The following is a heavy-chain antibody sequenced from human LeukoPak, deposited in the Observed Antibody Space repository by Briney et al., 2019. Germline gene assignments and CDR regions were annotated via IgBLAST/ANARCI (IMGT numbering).Heavy chain of an antibody. Sequence: GESLQISCKGSGYSFTSYWIGWVRQMPGKGLEWMGIIYPGDSDTRYSPSFQGQVTISADKSISTAYLQWSSLKASDTAMYYCGRQGDTAMVNDAFDIWGQGTMVTVSS. D-gene: IGHD5-18*01. CDR1: GYSFTSYW. CDR3: GRQGDTAMVNDAFDI. J-gene: IGHJ3*02. V-gene: IGHV5-51*01. CDR2: IYPGDSDT.